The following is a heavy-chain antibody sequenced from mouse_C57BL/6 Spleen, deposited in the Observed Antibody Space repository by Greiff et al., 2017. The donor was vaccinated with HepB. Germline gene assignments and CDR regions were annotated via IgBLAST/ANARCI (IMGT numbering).Heavy chain of an antibody. J-gene: IGHJ3*01. V-gene: IGHV1-82*01. D-gene: IGHD2-4*01. CDR2: IYPGDGDT. Sequence: VQLQESGPELVKPGASVTISCKASGYAFSSSWMNWVQQRPGKGLEWIGRIYPGDGDTNYNGKFKGKATLTADKSSSTDYMQLSSLTSEDAAVYYYAREVYDYDRTGFAYWGKGTLVTVAA. CDR1: GYAFSSSW. CDR3: AREVYDYDRTGFAY.